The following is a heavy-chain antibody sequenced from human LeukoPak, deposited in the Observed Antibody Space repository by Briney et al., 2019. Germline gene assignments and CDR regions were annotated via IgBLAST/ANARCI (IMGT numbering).Heavy chain of an antibody. D-gene: IGHD2-2*01. CDR3: ARARGVVPAPKGNYYYHGMDV. CDR2: IYYSGST. Sequence: SETLSLTCTVAGGSISSSSYYWGGIRHPPGEGLEWIGSIYYSGSTYYNPSLKSRVTISVDTSKNQFSLELSSVTAADTAVYYCARARGVVPAPKGNYYYHGMDVWGQGTTVTVSS. J-gene: IGHJ6*02. CDR1: GGSISSSSYY. V-gene: IGHV4-39*07.